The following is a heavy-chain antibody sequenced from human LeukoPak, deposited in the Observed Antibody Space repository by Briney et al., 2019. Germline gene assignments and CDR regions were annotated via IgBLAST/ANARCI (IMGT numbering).Heavy chain of an antibody. CDR3: ARGVYPDYFDH. CDR1: GGSISSGSYY. Sequence: SETLSLTCTVSGGSISSGSYYWSWIRQPAGKGLEWIGRMSTSGSTNYNPSLKSRVTISIDTSKNLLSLKLNSVTAADTAVYYCARGVYPDYFDHWGQGTLVTVSS. CDR2: MSTSGST. V-gene: IGHV4-61*02. J-gene: IGHJ4*02. D-gene: IGHD3-16*02.